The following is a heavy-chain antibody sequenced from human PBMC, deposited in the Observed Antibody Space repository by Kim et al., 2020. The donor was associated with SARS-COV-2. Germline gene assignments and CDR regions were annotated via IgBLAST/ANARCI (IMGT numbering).Heavy chain of an antibody. V-gene: IGHV3-48*03. Sequence: GGSLRLSCAASGFTFSSYEMNWVRQAPGKGLEWVSYISSSGSTIYYADSVKGRFTISRDNAKNSLYLQVNSLRAEDTAVYYCARSLGAMVRGNYMDVWGKGTTVTVSS. CDR1: GFTFSSYE. D-gene: IGHD3-10*01. J-gene: IGHJ6*03. CDR2: ISSSGSTI. CDR3: ARSLGAMVRGNYMDV.